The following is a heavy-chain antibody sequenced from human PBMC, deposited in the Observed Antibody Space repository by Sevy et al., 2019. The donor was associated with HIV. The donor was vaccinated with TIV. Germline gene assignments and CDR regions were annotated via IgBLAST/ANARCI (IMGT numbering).Heavy chain of an antibody. CDR1: GFSFSQYS. V-gene: IGHV3-48*01. CDR2: ISGSSGTI. D-gene: IGHD1-7*01. J-gene: IGHJ4*02. CDR3: ARDWDYALDY. Sequence: GGSLRLSCAASGFSFSQYSMNWVRQAPGKGLEWLSYISGSSGTIYYAGSVKGRFTISRDNAKNSVYLQMNSLRAEDTAVYYCARDWDYALDYWGQGTPVTVSS.